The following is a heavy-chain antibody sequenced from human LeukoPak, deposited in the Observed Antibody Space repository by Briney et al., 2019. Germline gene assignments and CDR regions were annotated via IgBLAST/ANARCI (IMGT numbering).Heavy chain of an antibody. Sequence: GGSLRLSCAASGFTFSTYAMNWVRQAPGKGLEWVSAINHSGGSICYADSVKGRFTVSRDNSKNTLYLRMNSLRAEDTAIYYCAKDKDPSMVTSHYFHYWGQGALVTVSS. V-gene: IGHV3-23*01. D-gene: IGHD5-18*01. CDR2: INHSGGSI. CDR3: AKDKDPSMVTSHYFHY. J-gene: IGHJ4*02. CDR1: GFTFSTYA.